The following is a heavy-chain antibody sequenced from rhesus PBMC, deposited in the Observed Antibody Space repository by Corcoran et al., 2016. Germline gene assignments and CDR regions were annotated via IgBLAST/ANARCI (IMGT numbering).Heavy chain of an antibody. Sequence: QVQLQESGPGLVKPSETQSLTCAVSGGSFSGYYWVWIRQPPGKGLEWMGYISVSSGSTDYSPSLKTRVTFSTDTSKNQFSLKLTSATAADTAVYYCARAGYCSGGVCHGFDYWGQGVLVTVSS. CDR2: ISVSSGST. J-gene: IGHJ4*01. CDR3: ARAGYCSGGVCHGFDY. V-gene: IGHV4-165*01. D-gene: IGHD2-8*01. CDR1: GGSFSGYY.